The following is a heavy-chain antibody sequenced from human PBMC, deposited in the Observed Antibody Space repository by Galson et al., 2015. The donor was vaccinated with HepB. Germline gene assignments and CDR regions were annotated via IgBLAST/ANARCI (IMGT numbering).Heavy chain of an antibody. Sequence: ETLSLTCAVYGGSFSGYCWSWIRQPPGKGLEWIGEINHSGSTNYNPSLKSRVTISVDTSKNQFSLKLSSVTAADTAVYYCARGLRDSRIRGPRIVVVPAAMRHWGQGTLVTVSS. CDR1: GGSFSGYC. D-gene: IGHD2-2*01. V-gene: IGHV4-34*01. CDR3: ARGLRDSRIRGPRIVVVPAAMRH. CDR2: INHSGST. J-gene: IGHJ4*02.